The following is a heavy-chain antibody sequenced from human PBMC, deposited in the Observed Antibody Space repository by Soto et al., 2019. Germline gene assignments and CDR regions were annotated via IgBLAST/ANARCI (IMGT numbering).Heavy chain of an antibody. CDR2: IIPIFGTA. V-gene: IGHV1-69*12. D-gene: IGHD5-18*01. Sequence: QVQLVQSGAEVKKPGSSVKVSCKASGGTFSSYAISWVRQAPGQGLEWMGGIIPIFGTANYAQKFQGRVTITADESTSTAYMELSSLRSEDTAVYYCARVGDTAMVMDYCYGMDVWGQGTTVTVSS. CDR1: GGTFSSYA. CDR3: ARVGDTAMVMDYCYGMDV. J-gene: IGHJ6*02.